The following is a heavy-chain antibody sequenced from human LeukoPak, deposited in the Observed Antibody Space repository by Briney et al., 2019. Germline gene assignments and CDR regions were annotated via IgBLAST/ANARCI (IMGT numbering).Heavy chain of an antibody. D-gene: IGHD4-11*01. V-gene: IGHV4-59*01. CDR2: IYYSGST. CDR1: GGSISTYY. Sequence: PSETLSLTCTVSGGSISTYYGNWIRQAPGKGLEWIGYIYYSGSTNYNPSLKSRVAMSVDTSRNQSSLKLSSVTAADTAVYYCARAQVDYNNGPGSRGYYSYGMDVWGRGTTVTVSS. CDR3: ARAQVDYNNGPGSRGYYSYGMDV. J-gene: IGHJ6*02.